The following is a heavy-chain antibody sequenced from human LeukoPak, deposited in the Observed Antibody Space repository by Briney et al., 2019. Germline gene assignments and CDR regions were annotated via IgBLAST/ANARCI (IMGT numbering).Heavy chain of an antibody. Sequence: PGRSLRLSCAASGFTFSSYGMHWVRQAPGKGLEWVAVISYDGSNKYYADSVKGRFTICRDNSKNTLYLQMNSLRAEDTAVYYCARARGYDWFDPWGQGTLVTVSS. CDR3: ARARGYDWFDP. D-gene: IGHD5-12*01. V-gene: IGHV3-30*03. CDR1: GFTFSSYG. J-gene: IGHJ5*02. CDR2: ISYDGSNK.